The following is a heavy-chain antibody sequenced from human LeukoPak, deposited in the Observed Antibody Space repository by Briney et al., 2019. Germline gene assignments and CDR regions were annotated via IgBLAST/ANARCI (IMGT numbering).Heavy chain of an antibody. CDR2: FYPEDGET. D-gene: IGHD1-7*01. CDR3: ATISVRAGQRTTGDY. CDR1: GYTLTELS. J-gene: IGHJ4*02. V-gene: IGHV1-24*01. Sequence: ASVKVSCKVSGYTLTELSMHWVRQAPGKGLEWMGGFYPEDGETIYAQKFQGRVTMTEDTSTDTAYMELSSLRSEDTAVYYCATISVRAGQRTTGDYWGQGTLVTVSS.